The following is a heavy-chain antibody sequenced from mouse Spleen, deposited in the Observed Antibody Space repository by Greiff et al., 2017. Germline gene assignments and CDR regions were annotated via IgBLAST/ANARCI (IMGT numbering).Heavy chain of an antibody. D-gene: IGHD4-1*01. CDR3: AILAWFAY. Sequence: QVQLQQPGAELVKPGASVKLSCKASGYTFTSYWMQWVKQRPGQGLEWIGEIDPSDSYTNYNQKFKGKATLTVDTSSSTAYMQLSSLTSEDSAVYYGAILAWFAYWGQGTLVTVSA. J-gene: IGHJ3*01. CDR1: GYTFTSYW. CDR2: IDPSDSYT. V-gene: IGHV1-50*01.